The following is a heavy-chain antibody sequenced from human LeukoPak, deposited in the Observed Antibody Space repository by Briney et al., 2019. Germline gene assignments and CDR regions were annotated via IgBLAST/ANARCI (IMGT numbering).Heavy chain of an antibody. CDR1: GFTFSSYG. CDR2: IRYDVSNK. J-gene: IGHJ5*02. CDR3: AKDRVGAARPLGWFDP. D-gene: IGHD6-6*01. Sequence: GGSLRLSCAASGFTFSSYGMHWVRQAPGKGLEWVAFIRYDVSNKYYADSVKGRFTLSRDTSKNTLDQQMNSLRVEDTAVYYWAKDRVGAARPLGWFDPWGQGTLVTVSS. V-gene: IGHV3-30*02.